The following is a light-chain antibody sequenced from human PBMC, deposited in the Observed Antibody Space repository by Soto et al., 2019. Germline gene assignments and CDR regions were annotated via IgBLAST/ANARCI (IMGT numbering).Light chain of an antibody. CDR1: SSNIGNNY. V-gene: IGLV1-51*02. CDR2: ENN. J-gene: IGLJ2*01. CDR3: GTWDSSLSAGRV. Sequence: QSVLTQPPSVSAAPGQKVTISCSGSSSNIGNNYVSWYQQLPGTAPKLLIYENNKRPSGIPDRFSGSKSGTSATLGITGLQTGDEADYYCGTWDSSLSAGRVFGGGTKGTVL.